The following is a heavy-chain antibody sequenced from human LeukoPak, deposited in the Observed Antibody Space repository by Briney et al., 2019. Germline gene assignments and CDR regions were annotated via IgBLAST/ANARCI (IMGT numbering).Heavy chain of an antibody. CDR3: ATDSTAGSSYYFDH. D-gene: IGHD2-2*01. J-gene: IGHJ4*02. Sequence: ASVKVPCKVSGYTLTELSMHWVRQAPGKGLEWMGGFDPEDGETIYAQKFQGRVTMTEDTSTDTAYMELSSLRSEDTAVYYCATDSTAGSSYYFDHWGQGTLVTVSS. V-gene: IGHV1-24*01. CDR2: FDPEDGET. CDR1: GYTLTELS.